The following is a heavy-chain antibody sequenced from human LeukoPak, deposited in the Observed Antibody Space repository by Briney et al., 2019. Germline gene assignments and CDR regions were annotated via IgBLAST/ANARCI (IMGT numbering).Heavy chain of an antibody. CDR1: GGTFSSYA. J-gene: IGHJ4*02. D-gene: IGHD2-2*01. CDR2: IIPIFGTA. V-gene: IGHV1-69*05. Sequence: ASVKVSCKASGGTFSSYAISWVRQAPGQGLEWMGGIIPIFGTANYAQKFQGRVTMTTDTSTSTAYMELRSLRSDDTAVYYCARVPPDIVVVPAGDYWGQGTLVTVSS. CDR3: ARVPPDIVVVPAGDY.